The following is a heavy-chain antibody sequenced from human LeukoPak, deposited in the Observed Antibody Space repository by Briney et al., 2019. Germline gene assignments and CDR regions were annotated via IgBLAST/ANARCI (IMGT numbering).Heavy chain of an antibody. CDR3: ARLPSLAAQDAFDI. CDR2: IIPIFGTA. CDR1: GGTFSSYA. J-gene: IGHJ3*02. V-gene: IGHV1-69*05. D-gene: IGHD6-6*01. Sequence: SVKVSCKASGGTFSSYAISRVRQAPGQGLEWMGGIIPIFGTANYAQKFQGRVTITTDESTSTAYMELSSLRSEDTAVYYCARLPSLAAQDAFDIWGQGTMVTVSS.